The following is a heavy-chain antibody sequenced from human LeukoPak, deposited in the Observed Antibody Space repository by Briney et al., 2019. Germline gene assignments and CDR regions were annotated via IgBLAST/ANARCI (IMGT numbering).Heavy chain of an antibody. CDR2: IYPGDSDT. Sequence: RESLKISCKGSGYSFTSYWIGWVRQMPGKGLEWMGIIYPGDSDTRYSPSFQGQVTISADKSISTAYLQWSSLKASDTAMYYCARPTSYYDFWSGYFGYFDYWGQGTLVTVSS. J-gene: IGHJ4*02. D-gene: IGHD3-3*01. CDR3: ARPTSYYDFWSGYFGYFDY. V-gene: IGHV5-51*01. CDR1: GYSFTSYW.